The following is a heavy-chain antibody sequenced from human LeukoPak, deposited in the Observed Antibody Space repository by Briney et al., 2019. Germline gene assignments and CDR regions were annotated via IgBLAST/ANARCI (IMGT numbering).Heavy chain of an antibody. Sequence: GASVKVSCKASGYTFTNYYMHWVRQAPGQGLEWMGIINPSGGSTNYAQHFQGRVTVTRDTSTSTVYMELSSLRSEDTAVYYCARNPIAAPNYWYFDLWGRGTLDTVSS. D-gene: IGHD6-6*01. J-gene: IGHJ2*01. CDR3: ARNPIAAPNYWYFDL. CDR1: GYTFTNYY. V-gene: IGHV1-46*01. CDR2: INPSGGST.